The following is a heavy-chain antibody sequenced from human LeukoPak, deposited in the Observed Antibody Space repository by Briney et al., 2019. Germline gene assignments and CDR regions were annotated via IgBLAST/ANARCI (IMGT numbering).Heavy chain of an antibody. CDR1: GYTFTSYG. D-gene: IGHD3-9*01. J-gene: IGHJ4*02. Sequence: ASVKGSCKASGYTFTSYGISWVRQAPGQGLEWMGWISAYNGNTNYAQKLQGRVTMTTDTSTSTAYMELRSLRSDDTAVYYCAKGGYDILTGYDSPSDYWGQGTLVTVSS. CDR3: AKGGYDILTGYDSPSDY. V-gene: IGHV1-18*04. CDR2: ISAYNGNT.